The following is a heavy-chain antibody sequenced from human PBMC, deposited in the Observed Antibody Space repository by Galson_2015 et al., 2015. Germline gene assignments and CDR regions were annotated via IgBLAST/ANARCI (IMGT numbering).Heavy chain of an antibody. CDR2: ISAYNGNT. J-gene: IGHJ4*02. Sequence: MGWISAYNGNTKYAQNLQGRVTMTTDTSTSTAYMELRSLRSDDTAVYYCARGGATDFDDWGQGTLVTVSS. CDR3: ARGGATDFDD. D-gene: IGHD1-26*01. V-gene: IGHV1-18*01.